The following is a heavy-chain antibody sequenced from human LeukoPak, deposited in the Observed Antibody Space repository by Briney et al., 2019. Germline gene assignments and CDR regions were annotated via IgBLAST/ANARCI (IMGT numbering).Heavy chain of an antibody. CDR2: TRNKANSYTT. CDR1: GFXFSDHY. J-gene: IGHJ3*02. CDR3: ARELMYSSSWYSCAFDI. D-gene: IGHD6-13*01. V-gene: IGHV3-72*01. Sequence: PGGSLRLSCAASGFXFSDHYMDWVRQAPGKGLEWVGRTRNKANSYTTEYAASVKGRFTISRDDSKNSLYLQMNSLKTEDTAVYYCARELMYSSSWYSCAFDIWGQGTMVTVSS.